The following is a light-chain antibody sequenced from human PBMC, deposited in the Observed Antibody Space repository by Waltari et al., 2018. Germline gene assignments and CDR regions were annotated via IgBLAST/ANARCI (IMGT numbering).Light chain of an antibody. Sequence: DIQLTQSPSFLSASVGDRVTITCPASQGISMYLAWYQQKPGKAPKLLIYAASTLQSGVPSRFSGSGSGTEFTLTISSLQPEDFATYYCQQLNSYPLTFGPGTKVDIK. J-gene: IGKJ3*01. CDR2: AAS. CDR1: QGISMY. V-gene: IGKV1-9*01. CDR3: QQLNSYPLT.